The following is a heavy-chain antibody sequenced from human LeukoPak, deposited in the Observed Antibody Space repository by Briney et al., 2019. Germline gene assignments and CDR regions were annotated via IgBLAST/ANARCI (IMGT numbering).Heavy chain of an antibody. Sequence: GGSLRLSCAASGFTFDDYTMHWVRQAPGKGLEWVSLISWDGGSTYYADSVKGRFTISRDNSKNSLYLQMNSLRTEDTALYYCAKGSGGQQLDWGQGTLVTVSS. D-gene: IGHD6-13*01. J-gene: IGHJ4*02. V-gene: IGHV3-43*01. CDR2: ISWDGGST. CDR1: GFTFDDYT. CDR3: AKGSGGQQLD.